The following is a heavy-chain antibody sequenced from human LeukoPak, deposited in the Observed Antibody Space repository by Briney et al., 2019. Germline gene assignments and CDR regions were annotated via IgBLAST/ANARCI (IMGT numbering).Heavy chain of an antibody. D-gene: IGHD3/OR15-3a*01. CDR3: APSRTYRFDY. CDR1: GYTFSSYG. Sequence: GASAKVSCKASGYTFSSYGMNWVRQAPGQGLEWMGWINTSTGNPTYAQGFTGRFVFSLDTSVSTAYLQTSSLKAEDTAVYYCAPSRTYRFDYWGRGTLVTVSS. J-gene: IGHJ4*02. CDR2: INTSTGNP. V-gene: IGHV7-4-1*02.